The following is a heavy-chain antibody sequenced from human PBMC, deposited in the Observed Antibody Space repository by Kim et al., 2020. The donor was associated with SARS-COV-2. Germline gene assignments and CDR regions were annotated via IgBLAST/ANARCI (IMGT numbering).Heavy chain of an antibody. J-gene: IGHJ5*02. CDR3: AGDLIGWFDP. Sequence: STYYNPSLKGQVAISEDTSKNQFSLKLSSVTAADTAVYYCAGDLIGWFDPWGQGTLVTVSS. CDR2: ST. V-gene: IGHV4-39*07.